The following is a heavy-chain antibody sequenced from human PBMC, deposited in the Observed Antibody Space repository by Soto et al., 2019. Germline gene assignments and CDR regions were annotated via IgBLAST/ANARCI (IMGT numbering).Heavy chain of an antibody. D-gene: IGHD2-21*02. V-gene: IGHV3-23*01. CDR3: ARDMPVVTFPFDY. CDR1: GFNFYAYA. Sequence: GSLRLSCAASGFNFYAYAMTWVRQAPGKGLEWVSAVTDTGGSTYYADSVKGRFTISRDNSKNTLYLQMNSLRAEDTAVYYCARDMPVVTFPFDYWGQGTLVTVSS. J-gene: IGHJ4*02. CDR2: VTDTGGST.